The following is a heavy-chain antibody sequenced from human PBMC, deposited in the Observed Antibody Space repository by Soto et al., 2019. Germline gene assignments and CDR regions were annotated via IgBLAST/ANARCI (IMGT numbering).Heavy chain of an antibody. CDR3: ARRKALSLRGVINWFDP. CDR2: ISYTGDT. J-gene: IGHJ5*02. CDR1: GDSVSSDGYF. V-gene: IGHV4-61*08. Sequence: SETLSLTCTVSGDSVSSDGYFWTWVRQPPGKGLEWIAYISYTGDTNYNPSLKSRVTISVDTSRNQFSLKVRSVTAAGTAVYYCARRKALSLRGVINWFDPWGQGTLVTVSS. D-gene: IGHD3-10*01.